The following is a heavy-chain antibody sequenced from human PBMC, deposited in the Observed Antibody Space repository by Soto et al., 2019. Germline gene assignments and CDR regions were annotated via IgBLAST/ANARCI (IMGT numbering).Heavy chain of an antibody. Sequence: QVQLQESGPGLVKPSETLSLSCNVSGGSISGHYWSWVRQTPGKGLEWIGYIYYSWSTNYNPSLKSRVTMSVDTSKNHFSLRLPSVTAADTAVYYCSRGPYYDLIWNYYYMDVWGKGTTVTVS. CDR1: GGSISGHY. V-gene: IGHV4-59*08. D-gene: IGHD3-16*01. J-gene: IGHJ6*03. CDR3: SRGPYYDLIWNYYYMDV. CDR2: IYYSWST.